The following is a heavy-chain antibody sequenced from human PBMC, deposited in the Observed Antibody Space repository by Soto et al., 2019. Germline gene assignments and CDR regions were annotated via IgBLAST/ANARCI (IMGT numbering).Heavy chain of an antibody. CDR2: IYYSGST. D-gene: IGHD5-18*01. CDR3: ARPLYSYGPMDV. V-gene: IGHV4-61*01. J-gene: IGHJ6*02. CDR1: GGSVSSGSYY. Sequence: SETLSLTCTGSGGSVSSGSYYWGWIRQPPGKGLEWIGYIYYSGSTNYNPSLKSRVTISVDTSKNQFSLKLSSVTAADTAVYYCARPLYSYGPMDVWGQGTTVTVSS.